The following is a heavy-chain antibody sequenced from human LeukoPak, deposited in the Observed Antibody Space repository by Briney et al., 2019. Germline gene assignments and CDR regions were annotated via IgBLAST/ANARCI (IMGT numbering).Heavy chain of an antibody. CDR2: MSHSERT. CDR1: GGSISSSNYY. V-gene: IGHV4-39*07. J-gene: IGHJ4*02. CDR3: ARASVITIFGVVKKGRYFDY. Sequence: SETLSLTCIVSGGSISSSNYYWDWIRQPPGQGLEWIGSMSHSERTYYNPSLKSRLTIFVDTSKNQFSLELRSVTAADTAVYYCARASVITIFGVVKKGRYFDYWGQGTLVTVSS. D-gene: IGHD3-3*01.